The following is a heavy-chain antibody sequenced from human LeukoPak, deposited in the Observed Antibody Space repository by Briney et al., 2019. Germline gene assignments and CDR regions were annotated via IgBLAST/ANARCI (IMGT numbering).Heavy chain of an antibody. J-gene: IGHJ4*02. Sequence: GRSLRLSCAASGFTFSSYGMHWVRQAPGKGLEWVAVISYDGSNKYYADSVKGRFTLSRDNSKNTLYLQMNSLRAEDTAVYYCAKDREGLIGYYFDYWGQGTLVTVSS. V-gene: IGHV3-30*18. CDR1: GFTFSSYG. D-gene: IGHD3-16*02. CDR3: AKDREGLIGYYFDY. CDR2: ISYDGSNK.